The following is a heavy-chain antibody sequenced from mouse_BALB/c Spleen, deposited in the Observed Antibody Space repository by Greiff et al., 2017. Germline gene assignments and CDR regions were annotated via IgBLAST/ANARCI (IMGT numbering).Heavy chain of an antibody. J-gene: IGHJ4*01. Sequence: QVQLQQSGAELVRPGVSVKISCKGSGYTFTDYAMHWVKQSHAKSLEWIGVISTYYGDASYNQKFKGKATMTVDKSSSTAYMALARLTSEDSAIYYCARSRGDIYGAMDDWGQGTSVTVCS. CDR1: GYTFTDYA. V-gene: IGHV1S137*01. D-gene: IGHD1-2*01. CDR2: ISTYYGDA. CDR3: ARSRGDIYGAMDD.